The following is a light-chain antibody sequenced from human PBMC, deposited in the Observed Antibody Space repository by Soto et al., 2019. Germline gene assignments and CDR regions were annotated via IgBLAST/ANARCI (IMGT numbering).Light chain of an antibody. CDR3: QQSYSTPWT. CDR2: AAS. V-gene: IGKV1-39*01. J-gene: IGKJ5*01. CDR1: QNIDSY. Sequence: DIQMTQSPSSLSASVGDRATITCRASQNIDSYLNWYQQRPGKAPKLLIYAASSLQSGIPSRFSGSGSETDFTLSISSLQPEDFATYYCQQSYSTPWTFGQGTRLEI.